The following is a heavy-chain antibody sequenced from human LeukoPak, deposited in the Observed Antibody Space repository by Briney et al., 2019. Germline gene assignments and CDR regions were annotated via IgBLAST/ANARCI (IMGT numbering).Heavy chain of an antibody. V-gene: IGHV1-2*02. J-gene: IGHJ4*02. Sequence: ASVKISCKTSGYIFTGYYIHWMRQAPGQGPQWLGWINPNTDVTMYAPKFQGRITMTRDTSITTAYMELRSLTSDDTAMYYCARGVDYGDVAYWGQGTVVAISS. D-gene: IGHD4-17*01. CDR3: ARGVDYGDVAY. CDR1: GYIFTGYY. CDR2: INPNTDVT.